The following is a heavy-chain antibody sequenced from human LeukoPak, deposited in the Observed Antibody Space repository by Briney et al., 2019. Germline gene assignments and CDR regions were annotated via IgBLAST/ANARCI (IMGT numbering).Heavy chain of an antibody. J-gene: IGHJ4*02. CDR1: GYTFTGYY. CDR3: ARVDSGSYYSFDY. Sequence: GASVKVSCKASGYTFTGYYMHWVRQAPGQGLEWMGWISAYNGNTNYAQKLQGRVTMATDTSTSTAYMELRSLRSDDTAVYYCARVDSGSYYSFDYWGQGTLVTVSS. D-gene: IGHD1-26*01. CDR2: ISAYNGNT. V-gene: IGHV1-18*04.